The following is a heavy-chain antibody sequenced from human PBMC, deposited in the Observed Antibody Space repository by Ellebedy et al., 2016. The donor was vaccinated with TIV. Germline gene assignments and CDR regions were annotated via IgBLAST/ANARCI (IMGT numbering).Heavy chain of an antibody. CDR3: ARPNTLWTNGFDI. Sequence: AASVKVSCKLSGHSFTDHGFTWVRQAPGQGLEWMGWISAYSGHTIYAPSLQDRIAMTRDTLRRTVYLELRSLRSDDTAVYYCARPNTLWTNGFDIWGQGTMVTVSS. CDR2: ISAYSGHT. V-gene: IGHV1-18*04. D-gene: IGHD3/OR15-3a*01. J-gene: IGHJ3*02. CDR1: GHSFTDHG.